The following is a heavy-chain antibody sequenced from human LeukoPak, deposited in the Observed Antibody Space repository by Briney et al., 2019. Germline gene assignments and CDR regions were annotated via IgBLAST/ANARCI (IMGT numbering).Heavy chain of an antibody. Sequence: GGSLRLSCAASGFTFSSYAMSWVRQAPGKGLEWVSAISGSGGSTYYADSVKGRFTISRDNSKNTLYLQMNSLRAEDTALYYCAKDRGYGDYNYFDYWGQGTLVTVSS. J-gene: IGHJ4*02. CDR2: ISGSGGST. V-gene: IGHV3-23*01. CDR3: AKDRGYGDYNYFDY. D-gene: IGHD4-17*01. CDR1: GFTFSSYA.